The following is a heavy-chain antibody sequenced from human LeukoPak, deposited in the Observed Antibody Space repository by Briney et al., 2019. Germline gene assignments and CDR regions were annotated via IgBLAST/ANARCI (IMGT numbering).Heavy chain of an antibody. V-gene: IGHV4-34*01. D-gene: IGHD3-16*02. J-gene: IGHJ3*02. CDR3: ARGDYVWGSYRHDAFDI. CDR1: GGSFSGYY. Sequence: SETPSLTCAVYGGSFSGYYWSWIRQPPGKGLEWIGEINHSGSTNYNPSLKSRVTISVDTSKNQFSLKLSSVTAADTAVYYCARGDYVWGSYRHDAFDIWGQGTMVTVSS. CDR2: INHSGST.